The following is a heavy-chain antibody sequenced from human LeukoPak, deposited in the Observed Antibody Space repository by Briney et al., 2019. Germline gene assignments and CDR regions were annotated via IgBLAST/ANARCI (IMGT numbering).Heavy chain of an antibody. J-gene: IGHJ4*02. Sequence: ASVKVSCKTSEYSFTTYDINWVRQATGQGLEWMGWMNPNSGNTGYAQKFQGRVTMTRNTSISTAYMELSSLRSEDTAVYYCARGPVSGSSSTGYVNYWGQGTLVTVSS. CDR2: MNPNSGNT. CDR1: EYSFTTYD. CDR3: ARGPVSGSSSTGYVNY. V-gene: IGHV1-8*01. D-gene: IGHD6-13*01.